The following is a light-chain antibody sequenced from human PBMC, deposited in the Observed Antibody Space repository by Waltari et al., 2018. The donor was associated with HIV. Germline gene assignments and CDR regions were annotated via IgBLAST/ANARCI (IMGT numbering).Light chain of an antibody. CDR2: EVS. J-gene: IGLJ3*02. CDR1: SSDVGGYNY. Sequence: QSALTQPASVSGSPGQSITISCTGTSSDVGGYNYVSWYQQHPGKAPKLMIYEVSNRPSGVSIRFSGSKSGNTASLTISGLHAEDEADYYCSSYTCSSTLFGGGTKLTVL. CDR3: SSYTCSSTL. V-gene: IGLV2-14*01.